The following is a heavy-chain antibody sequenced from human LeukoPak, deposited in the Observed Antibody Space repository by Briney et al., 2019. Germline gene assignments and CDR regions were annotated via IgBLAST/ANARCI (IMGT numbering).Heavy chain of an antibody. V-gene: IGHV4-30-2*01. CDR1: GGSISSDGYS. CDR3: ASLTYGKEFDY. J-gene: IGHJ4*02. CDR2: IYHSGST. D-gene: IGHD4-17*01. Sequence: SETLSLTCTVSGGSISSDGYSWSWIRQPPGKGLEWIGYIYHSGSTYYKPSLKSRVTISIDKSKSQFSLMLTSVTAADTAAYYCASLTYGKEFDYWGQGTLVTVSS.